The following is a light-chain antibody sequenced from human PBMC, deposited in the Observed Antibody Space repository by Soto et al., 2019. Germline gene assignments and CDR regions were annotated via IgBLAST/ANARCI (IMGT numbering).Light chain of an antibody. CDR2: DAS. CDR3: QQYQNLWT. CDR1: QSVSSY. Sequence: DIVLTQSPATLSLSPGERATLSCRASQSVSSYLAWYQQKPGQAPRLLIYDASNRATGIPARFSGSGSGTEFTLTISSLQSEDFAVYYCQQYQNLWTFGQGTKVDI. J-gene: IGKJ1*01. V-gene: IGKV3-11*01.